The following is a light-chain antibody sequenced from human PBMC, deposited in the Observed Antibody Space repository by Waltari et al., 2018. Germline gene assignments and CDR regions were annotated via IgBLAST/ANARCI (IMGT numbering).Light chain of an antibody. J-gene: IGLJ3*02. CDR2: AVS. CDR1: SHDIGTSNH. V-gene: IGLV2-14*03. CDR3: SSYTSTDTWV. Sequence: QSALTQPAPVSGFPGPAITLPCTGTSHDIGTSNHCPWYQQHPGKAPKLMIYAVSNRPSGVSNRFSASKSGNTASLTISGLQAEDEADYYCSSYTSTDTWVFGGGTKLTVL.